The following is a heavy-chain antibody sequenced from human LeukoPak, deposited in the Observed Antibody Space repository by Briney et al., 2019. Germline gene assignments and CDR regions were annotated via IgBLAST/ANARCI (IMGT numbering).Heavy chain of an antibody. CDR1: GYTFTSYG. V-gene: IGHV1-18*01. D-gene: IGHD3-22*01. CDR3: ARGPGDYYDSSGYRYFDY. CDR2: ISAYNGNT. Sequence: ASVKVSCKASGYTFTSYGFSWVRQAPGQGLVWMGWISAYNGNTNYAQKFQGRVTMTTDTSTSTAYMELRSLRSDDTAVYYCARGPGDYYDSSGYRYFDYWGQGTLVTVSS. J-gene: IGHJ4*02.